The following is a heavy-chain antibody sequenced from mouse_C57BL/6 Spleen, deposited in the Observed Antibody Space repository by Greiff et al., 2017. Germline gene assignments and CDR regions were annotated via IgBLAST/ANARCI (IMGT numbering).Heavy chain of an antibody. Sequence: QVQLQQSGPELVKPGASVKFSCKASGYAFSSSWMNWVKQRPGKGLEWIGRIYPGDGDTNYNGKFKGRATLTADKSSSTAYMQLSSLTSEDSAVYFCARRGYDYDGAWFAYWGQGTLVTVSA. CDR1: GYAFSSSW. V-gene: IGHV1-82*01. J-gene: IGHJ3*01. CDR3: ARRGYDYDGAWFAY. CDR2: IYPGDGDT. D-gene: IGHD2-4*01.